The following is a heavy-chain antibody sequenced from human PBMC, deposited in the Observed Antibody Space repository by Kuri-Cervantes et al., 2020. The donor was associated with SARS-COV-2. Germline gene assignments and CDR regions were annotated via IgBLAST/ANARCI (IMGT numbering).Heavy chain of an antibody. V-gene: IGHV4-4*02. CDR3: ARGGNFWSGYYSVSYYYYGMDV. J-gene: IGHJ6*02. CDR1: GGSISSSNW. Sequence: SETLSLTCAVSGGSISSSNWWSWVRQPPGKGLEWIGEIYHSGSTNYNPSLKSRVTISVDKSKNQFSLKLSSVTAADTAVYYCARGGNFWSGYYSVSYYYYGMDVWGQGTTVTVSS. D-gene: IGHD3-3*01. CDR2: IYHSGST.